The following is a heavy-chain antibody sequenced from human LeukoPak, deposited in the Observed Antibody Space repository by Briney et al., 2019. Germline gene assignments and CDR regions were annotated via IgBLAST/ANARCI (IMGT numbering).Heavy chain of an antibody. J-gene: IGHJ4*02. CDR2: INAGNGNT. V-gene: IGHV1-3*01. D-gene: IGHD3-10*01. Sequence: ASVKVSCKASGYTFTSYAMHWVRQAPGQRLEWMGWINAGNGNTKYSQKFQGRVTITRDTSASTAYMELSSLRSEDTAVYYCARDLPLWCGVFDTWGQGTLVTASS. CDR1: GYTFTSYA. CDR3: ARDLPLWCGVFDT.